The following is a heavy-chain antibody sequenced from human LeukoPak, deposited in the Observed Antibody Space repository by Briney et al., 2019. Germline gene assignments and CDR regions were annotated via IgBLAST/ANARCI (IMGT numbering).Heavy chain of an antibody. CDR2: IYYSGST. Sequence: SETLSLTCTVAGGSISSYYWSWIRPPPGKGLEWVGYIYYSGSTNYNPSLKSRATISVDTSKNQFSLKLSSVTAADTAVYYCARSHSVWTSFDYWGQGTLVTVSS. CDR1: GGSISSYY. V-gene: IGHV4-59*01. D-gene: IGHD3/OR15-3a*01. J-gene: IGHJ4*02. CDR3: ARSHSVWTSFDY.